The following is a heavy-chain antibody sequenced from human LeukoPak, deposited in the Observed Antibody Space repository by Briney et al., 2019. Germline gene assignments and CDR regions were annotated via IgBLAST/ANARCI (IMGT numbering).Heavy chain of an antibody. Sequence: GGSLRLSCATSGFIVSSNFMSWVRLAPGKGLEWVSVIYSGGTTFYADSVKVRFTISRDNSKNTLYLQMNSLRAEDTAVYYCARASQAVAGLFDYWGQGTLVTVSS. J-gene: IGHJ4*02. CDR2: IYSGGTT. CDR3: ARASQAVAGLFDY. CDR1: GFIVSSNF. V-gene: IGHV3-66*01. D-gene: IGHD6-19*01.